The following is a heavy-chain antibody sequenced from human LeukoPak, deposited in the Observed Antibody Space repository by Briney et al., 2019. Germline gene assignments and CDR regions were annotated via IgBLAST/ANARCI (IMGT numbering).Heavy chain of an antibody. J-gene: IGHJ6*02. CDR3: ARARYSSSWYYYYGMDV. CDR1: GGTFSSYA. V-gene: IGHV1-69*01. Sequence: SVKVSCKASGGTFSSYAISWVRQAPGQGLEWMGGIIPIFGTANYAQKFQGRVTITADESTSTAYMELSSLRSEDTAVYYCARARYSSSWYYYYGMDVWGQGTTVTVSS. D-gene: IGHD6-13*01. CDR2: IIPIFGTA.